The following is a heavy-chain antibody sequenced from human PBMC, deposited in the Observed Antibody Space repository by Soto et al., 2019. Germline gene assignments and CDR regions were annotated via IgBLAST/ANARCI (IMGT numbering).Heavy chain of an antibody. D-gene: IGHD3-10*01. V-gene: IGHV2-5*02. CDR3: AHRYWSTSGSYSRY. Sequence: QITLKESGPTLVTPTQTLTLTCAFSGFSLSTTGVAVGWIRQPPGKALEWLALIYWDDDTRYSPSLKSRLTITQHNSKNQVVLTMTNMDPVDTATYYCAHRYWSTSGSYSRYWGQGTLVTVSS. CDR1: GFSLSTTGVA. CDR2: IYWDDDT. J-gene: IGHJ4*02.